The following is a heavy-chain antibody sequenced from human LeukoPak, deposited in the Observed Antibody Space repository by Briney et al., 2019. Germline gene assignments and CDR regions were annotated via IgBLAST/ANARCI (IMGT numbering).Heavy chain of an antibody. V-gene: IGHV1-2*02. Sequence: GASVNVSCKASGYTFTGYNMHWVRQAPGQGLEWMGWINANSGGTNYAQKFQGRVTMTRDTSISTAFMELSRLSSDDTAVYYCACASGNYYNGNYFDYWGQGTLVTVSS. D-gene: IGHD3-10*01. CDR1: GYTFTGYN. CDR3: ACASGNYYNGNYFDY. J-gene: IGHJ4*02. CDR2: INANSGGT.